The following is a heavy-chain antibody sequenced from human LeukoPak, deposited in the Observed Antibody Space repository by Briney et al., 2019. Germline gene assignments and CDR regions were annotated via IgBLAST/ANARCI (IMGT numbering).Heavy chain of an antibody. V-gene: IGHV3-23*01. CDR2: LSGSGANT. CDR1: GFTFSSYE. J-gene: IGHJ4*02. D-gene: IGHD3-3*01. CDR3: AKAIDFWSGFVHYSDY. Sequence: GGSLRLSCAASGFTFSSYEMNWVRQAPGKGLEWVSTLSGSGANTYSADSVKGRFSISRDNSKNTLYLQMNSLRVEDTAVYYCAKAIDFWSGFVHYSDYWGQGTLVTVSS.